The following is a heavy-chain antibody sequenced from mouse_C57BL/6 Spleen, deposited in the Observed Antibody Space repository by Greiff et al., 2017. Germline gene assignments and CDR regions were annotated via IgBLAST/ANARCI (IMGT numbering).Heavy chain of an antibody. V-gene: IGHV10-1*01. CDR3: VRQNYYGSLDY. D-gene: IGHD1-1*01. CDR1: GFSFNTYA. CDR2: IRSKSNNYAT. J-gene: IGHJ2*01. Sequence: EVQLQESGGGLVQPKGSLKLSCAASGFSFNTYAMNWVRQAPGKGLEWVARIRSKSNNYATYYADSVKDRFTISRDDSESMLYLQMNNLKTEDTAMYYCVRQNYYGSLDYWGQGTTLTVSS.